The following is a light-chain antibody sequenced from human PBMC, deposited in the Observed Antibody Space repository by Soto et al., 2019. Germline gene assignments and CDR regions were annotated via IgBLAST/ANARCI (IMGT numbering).Light chain of an antibody. CDR2: DAS. CDR1: QSVSSY. V-gene: IGKV3-11*01. Sequence: EIVLTHSPATLSLSPGERATLSCRASQSVSSYLAWYQQKPVQAPRLLIYDASNRSTGIPNRFSGSWSGTDFTLTISSLEPEDFAVYYCQQRSNWPWTFGQGAKV. J-gene: IGKJ1*01. CDR3: QQRSNWPWT.